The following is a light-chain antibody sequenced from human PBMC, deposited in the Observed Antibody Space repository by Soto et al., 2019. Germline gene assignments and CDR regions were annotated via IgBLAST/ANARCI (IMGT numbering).Light chain of an antibody. CDR1: SSDVGSYNL. J-gene: IGLJ2*01. V-gene: IGLV2-23*01. CDR3: CSYAGSGTLV. CDR2: EGS. Sequence: QSVLTQPASVSGSPGQSITISCTGTSSDVGSYNLVSWYQRHPGKAPKLMIYEGSKRPSGVSNRFSGSKSGNTASLTISGLQAEDEADYYCCSYAGSGTLVFGGGTKVTVL.